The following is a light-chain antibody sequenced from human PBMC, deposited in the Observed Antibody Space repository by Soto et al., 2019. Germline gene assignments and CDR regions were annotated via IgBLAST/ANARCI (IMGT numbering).Light chain of an antibody. CDR1: QNIPEK. J-gene: IGKJ4*01. V-gene: IGKV3-15*01. Sequence: EIVMTQSPATLSVSPGERVSLSCRASQNIPEKLAWYQQKPGQTPRLLIYDASTRATGISGSFSGSWSGTEFPLPIGSLQSEDFAVYYCLQYNRWPLPFGGGTKVESK. CDR2: DAS. CDR3: LQYNRWPLP.